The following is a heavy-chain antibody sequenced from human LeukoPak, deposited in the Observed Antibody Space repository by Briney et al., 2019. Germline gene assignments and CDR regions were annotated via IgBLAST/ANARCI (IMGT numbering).Heavy chain of an antibody. Sequence: ASVKVSCTPSGYTFTGYYLQWVRQAPGQGLEWMGWVNPNSGGSNYAQKFQGRVTMTSDTSISTAYMELSRLRSDDTAVYYCARDLRYGDYSDRYYAMDVWGQGTTVTVSS. D-gene: IGHD4-17*01. CDR2: VNPNSGGS. J-gene: IGHJ6*02. CDR3: ARDLRYGDYSDRYYAMDV. V-gene: IGHV1-2*02. CDR1: GYTFTGYY.